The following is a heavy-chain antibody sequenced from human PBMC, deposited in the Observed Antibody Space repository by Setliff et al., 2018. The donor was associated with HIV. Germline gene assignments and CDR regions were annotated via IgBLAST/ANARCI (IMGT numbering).Heavy chain of an antibody. J-gene: IGHJ4*02. CDR3: VRDSAASVWVGASVYYFDF. D-gene: IGHD1-26*01. Sequence: PVGSLRLSCTASGFSFRNFGMTWVRQAPGKGLEWVSSISSSDDDTHYADSLRGRFTVSRDNAKSALYLQMNNLSVDDTAVYYCVRDSAASVWVGASVYYFDFWGQGIQVTVSS. V-gene: IGHV3-21*01. CDR1: GFSFRNFG. CDR2: ISSSDDDT.